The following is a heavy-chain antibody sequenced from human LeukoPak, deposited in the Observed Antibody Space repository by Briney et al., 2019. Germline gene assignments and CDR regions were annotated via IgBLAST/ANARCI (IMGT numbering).Heavy chain of an antibody. D-gene: IGHD1-7*01. Sequence: SETLSLTCSVSGGSISGYYWTWIRQPAGKGLEWIGRVYTSGSTNYNPSLKTRHSMLVDTSKNQFSLKLSSVTAADPAVYYCARLITGTTTAFDIWGQGTMVTVSS. V-gene: IGHV4-4*07. CDR3: ARLITGTTTAFDI. CDR1: GGSISGYY. CDR2: VYTSGST. J-gene: IGHJ3*02.